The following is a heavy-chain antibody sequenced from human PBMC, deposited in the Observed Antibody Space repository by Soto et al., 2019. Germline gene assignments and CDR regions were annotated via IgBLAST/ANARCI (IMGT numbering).Heavy chain of an antibody. CDR2: INHSGST. CDR1: GGSFSGYY. J-gene: IGHJ4*02. D-gene: IGHD5-18*01. V-gene: IGHV4-34*01. Sequence: QVQLQQWGAGLLKPSETLSLTCAVYGGSFSGYYWSWIRQPPGKGLEWIGEINHSGSTNYNPSLKSRVPISVDTSKNQFSLKLSSVTAADTAVYYCATRRGYSYGSGVFGYWGQGTLVTVSS. CDR3: ATRRGYSYGSGVFGY.